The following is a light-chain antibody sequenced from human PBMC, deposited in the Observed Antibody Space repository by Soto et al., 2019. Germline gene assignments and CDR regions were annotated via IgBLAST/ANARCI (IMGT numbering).Light chain of an antibody. V-gene: IGLV2-11*01. J-gene: IGLJ1*01. CDR1: SSDVGAYTY. CDR3: CSYAGSYTYV. CDR2: DVS. Sequence: QSVLTQPRSVSWSPGQSVTISCTGTSSDVGAYTYVSWYQQHPGKAPKLMIYDVSKRPSGIPDRFSGFKSGNTASLTISGLQAEDEADYYCCSYAGSYTYVFGTGTKVTVL.